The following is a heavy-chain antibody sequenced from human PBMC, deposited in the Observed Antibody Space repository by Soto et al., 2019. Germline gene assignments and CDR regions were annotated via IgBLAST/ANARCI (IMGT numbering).Heavy chain of an antibody. D-gene: IGHD2-2*01. CDR3: AALRLGSTSDY. Sequence: GASVKVSCKSSGFTVTSSAIQWVRQARGQRLEWIGWIVVGSGNTNYAQKFQERVTITRDMSTSTAYMELSSLRSEDTAVYYCAALRLGSTSDYWGQGTLVNVSS. CDR1: GFTVTSSA. J-gene: IGHJ4*02. V-gene: IGHV1-58*02. CDR2: IVVGSGNT.